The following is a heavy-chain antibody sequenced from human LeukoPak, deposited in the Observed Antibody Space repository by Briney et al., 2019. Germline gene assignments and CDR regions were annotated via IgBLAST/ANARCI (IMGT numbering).Heavy chain of an antibody. CDR1: GGSISSRSYY. CDR3: ARRGSGWYAVHGNFDY. Sequence: SETLSLTCTVSGGSISSRSYYWGWVRQPPGKGLEWIGSMYYKGNTYLNPSLKSRVTISQDTSKNQFSLKLNSVTAADTAVYYCARRGSGWYAVHGNFDYWGQGTLVTVSS. D-gene: IGHD6-19*01. V-gene: IGHV4-39*01. J-gene: IGHJ4*02. CDR2: MYYKGNT.